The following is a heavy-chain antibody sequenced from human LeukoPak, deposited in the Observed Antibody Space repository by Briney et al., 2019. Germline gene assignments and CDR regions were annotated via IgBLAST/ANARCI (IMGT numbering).Heavy chain of an antibody. CDR2: ISHDGNNK. D-gene: IGHD2-15*01. J-gene: IGHJ6*02. Sequence: PGGSLRLSCEASGFTFRTYGMHWVRQAPGKGPEWVALISHDGNNKEYGDSVRGRFTTSRDNSKNTVYLQMNSLRVEDTGVYYCAKKGGTFRYDYYGLDVWGQGTTVTVSS. CDR1: GFTFRTYG. CDR3: AKKGGTFRYDYYGLDV. V-gene: IGHV3-30*18.